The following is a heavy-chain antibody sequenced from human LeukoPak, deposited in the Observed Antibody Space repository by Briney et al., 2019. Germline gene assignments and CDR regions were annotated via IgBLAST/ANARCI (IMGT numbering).Heavy chain of an antibody. CDR2: ISSSSSYI. CDR1: GFTFSSYS. D-gene: IGHD6-13*01. Sequence: GGPLRLSCAASGFTFSSYSMNWVRQPPGKGLGWVSSISSSSSYIYYADSVKGRFTISRDNAKDSLYLQMNSLRAEDTAVYYCASEVAAAGGLDYWGQGTLVTVSS. V-gene: IGHV3-21*01. CDR3: ASEVAAAGGLDY. J-gene: IGHJ4*02.